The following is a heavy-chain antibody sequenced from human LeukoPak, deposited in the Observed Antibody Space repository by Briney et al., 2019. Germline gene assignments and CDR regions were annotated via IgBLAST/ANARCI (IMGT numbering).Heavy chain of an antibody. CDR3: ARSRGMATILDY. D-gene: IGHD5-24*01. Sequence: GGSPRLSCAASGFTFSSYGMHWVRQAPGKGLEWVAVIWYDGSNKYYADSVKGRFTISRDNSKNTLYLQMNSLRAEDTAVYYCARSRGMATILDYWGQGTLVTVSS. CDR2: IWYDGSNK. J-gene: IGHJ4*02. CDR1: GFTFSSYG. V-gene: IGHV3-33*01.